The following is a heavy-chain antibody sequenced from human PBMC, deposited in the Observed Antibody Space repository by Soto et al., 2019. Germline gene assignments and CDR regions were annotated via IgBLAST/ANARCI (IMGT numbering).Heavy chain of an antibody. CDR2: VSFDGSDS. CDR1: GSLFSSYG. J-gene: IGHJ3*01. Sequence: GGSLRLSCAASGSLFSSYGLHWVRQAPGKGLEWVAIVSFDGSDSYYADSVKGRFTIFRDNSKNTLYLHMNSLRTEDTAVYYCATFGIYDFWSGYLHRDAFDVWGQGTMVTVS. V-gene: IGHV3-30*03. CDR3: ATFGIYDFWSGYLHRDAFDV. D-gene: IGHD3-3*01.